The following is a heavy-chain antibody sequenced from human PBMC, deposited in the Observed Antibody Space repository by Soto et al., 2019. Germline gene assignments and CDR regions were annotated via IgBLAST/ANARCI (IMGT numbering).Heavy chain of an antibody. CDR1: GFTFGIYA. D-gene: IGHD6-13*01. V-gene: IGHV3-23*01. CDR2: ISGGGGSI. J-gene: IGHJ4*02. CDR3: ARVAPEYSSTPRRFDV. Sequence: GGSLRLSCAASGFTFGIYAMSWVRQAPGKGLEWVSSISGGGGSIYYAHSVKGRFTISRDKPKNTLDLQMNSLRAEDTAVYHCARVAPEYSSTPRRFDVWCQGTLVTVSS.